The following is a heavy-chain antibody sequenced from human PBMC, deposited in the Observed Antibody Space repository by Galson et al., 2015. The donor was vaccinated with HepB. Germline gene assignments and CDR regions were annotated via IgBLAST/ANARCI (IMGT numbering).Heavy chain of an antibody. V-gene: IGHV1-69*13. Sequence: SVKVSCKASGGTFSSYAISWVRQAPGQGLEWMGGIIPIFGTANYAQKFQGRVTITADESTSTAYMELRSLRSEDTAVYYCARQTSVTDAFDIWGQGTMVTVSS. CDR1: GGTFSSYA. CDR3: ARQTSVTDAFDI. D-gene: IGHD2-21*02. J-gene: IGHJ3*02. CDR2: IIPIFGTA.